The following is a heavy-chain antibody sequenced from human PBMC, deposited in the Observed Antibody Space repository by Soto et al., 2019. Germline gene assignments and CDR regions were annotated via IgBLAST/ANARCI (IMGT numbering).Heavy chain of an antibody. CDR2: ISSSSSYI. V-gene: IGHV3-21*01. CDR3: ARVRLVPAAMDYYYYGMDV. Sequence: GGSLRLSCAASGFTFSSYSMNWVRQAPGKGLEWVSSISSSSSYIYYADSVKGRFTISRDNAKNSLYLQMNSLRAEDTAVYYCARVRLVPAAMDYYYYGMDVWGQGTTVTVSS. J-gene: IGHJ6*02. D-gene: IGHD2-2*01. CDR1: GFTFSSYS.